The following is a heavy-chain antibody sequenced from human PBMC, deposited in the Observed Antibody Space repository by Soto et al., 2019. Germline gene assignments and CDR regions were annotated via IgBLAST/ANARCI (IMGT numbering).Heavy chain of an antibody. CDR3: ARDNGGAAAGATYFSWVDY. V-gene: IGHV3-30-3*01. CDR2: ISYDGSNK. CDR1: GFTFSSYA. D-gene: IGHD6-13*01. Sequence: ESGGGVVQPGRSLRLSCAASGFTFSSYAMHWVRQAPGKGLEWVAVISYDGSNKYYADSVKGRFTISRDNSKNTLYLQMNSLRAEDTAVYYCARDNGGAAAGATYFSWVDYWGQGTLVTVSS. J-gene: IGHJ4*02.